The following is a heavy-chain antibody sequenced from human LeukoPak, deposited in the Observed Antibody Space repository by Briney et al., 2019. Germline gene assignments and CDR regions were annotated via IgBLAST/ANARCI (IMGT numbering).Heavy chain of an antibody. CDR1: GYTFTGYY. CDR3: ARERVPRIAVAGQAAPFDY. Sequence: GASVKVSCKASGYTFTGYYMHWVRQATGQGLEWMGWINPNSGGTNYAQKFQGRVTMTRDTSISIAYMELSRLRSDDTAVYYCARERVPRIAVAGQAAPFDYWGQGTLVIVSS. J-gene: IGHJ4*02. D-gene: IGHD6-19*01. CDR2: INPNSGGT. V-gene: IGHV1-2*02.